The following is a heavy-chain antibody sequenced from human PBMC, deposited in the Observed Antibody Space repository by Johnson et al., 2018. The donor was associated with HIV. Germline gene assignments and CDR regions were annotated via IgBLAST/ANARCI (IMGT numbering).Heavy chain of an antibody. Sequence: VQLVESGGGLVKPGGSLRLSCAASGFTFSNAWMNWVRQAPGKGREWVGRIQSKTDGGTTDYAAPVKGRFTIARDDSKNTLSLQMNSLKTEDTAVYYCTTRRVVGATPTPDDAFDIWGQGTMVTVSS. CDR3: TTRRVVGATPTPDDAFDI. CDR2: IQSKTDGGTT. J-gene: IGHJ3*02. V-gene: IGHV3-15*01. CDR1: GFTFSNAW. D-gene: IGHD1-26*01.